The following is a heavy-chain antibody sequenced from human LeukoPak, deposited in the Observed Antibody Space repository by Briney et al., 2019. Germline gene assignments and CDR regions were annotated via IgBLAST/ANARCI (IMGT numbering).Heavy chain of an antibody. V-gene: IGHV4-61*01. CDR2: IYYSGST. J-gene: IGHJ6*03. D-gene: IGHD3-10*01. Sequence: SETLSLTCPVAGGSISSSSYYWSWIRQPPGKGLEWIGYIYYSGSTNYNPSLKSRVTISVDTSKNQFSLKLSSVTAADTAVYYCARDDHYPPMDVWGKGTTVTISS. CDR3: ARDDHYPPMDV. CDR1: GGSISSSSYY.